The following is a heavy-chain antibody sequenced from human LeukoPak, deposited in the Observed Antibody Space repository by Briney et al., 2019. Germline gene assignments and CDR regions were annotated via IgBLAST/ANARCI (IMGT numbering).Heavy chain of an antibody. CDR2: IWYDGSNK. CDR3: ARDPSFLTGYAFDI. CDR1: GFTFSSYG. V-gene: IGHV3-33*01. Sequence: GRSLRLSCAASGFTFSSYGMHWVRQAPGKGLEWVAVIWYDGSNKYYADSVKGRFTISRDNSKNTLYLQMNSLRAEDTAVYYCARDPSFLTGYAFDIWGQGTMVTVSS. D-gene: IGHD3-9*01. J-gene: IGHJ3*02.